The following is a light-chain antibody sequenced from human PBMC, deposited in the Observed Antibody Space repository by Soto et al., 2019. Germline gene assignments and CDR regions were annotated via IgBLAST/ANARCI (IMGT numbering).Light chain of an antibody. J-gene: IGLJ1*01. CDR2: EVS. Sequence: LTQPASVSGSPGQSITISCTGTSSDVGGYNYVSWYQQHPGKAPKLMIYEVSNRPSGVSNRFSGSKSGNTASLTISGLQAEDEADYYCSSYTSSSTLVFGTGTKATVL. V-gene: IGLV2-14*01. CDR1: SSDVGGYNY. CDR3: SSYTSSSTLV.